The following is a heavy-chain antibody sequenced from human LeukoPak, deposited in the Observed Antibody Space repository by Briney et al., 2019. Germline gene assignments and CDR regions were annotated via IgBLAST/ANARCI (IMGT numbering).Heavy chain of an antibody. CDR1: GFTFSSYA. J-gene: IGHJ4*02. CDR3: AKSHYDYYDSSGYDY. D-gene: IGHD3-22*01. CDR2: INCSGGST. V-gene: IGHV3-23*01. Sequence: GGSLRLSCAASGFTFSSYAMSWVRQAPGKGLEWVSDINCSGGSTYYADSVKGRFTISRDNSKNTQYLQMNSLRAEDTAVYYCAKSHYDYYDSSGYDYWGQGTLVTVSS.